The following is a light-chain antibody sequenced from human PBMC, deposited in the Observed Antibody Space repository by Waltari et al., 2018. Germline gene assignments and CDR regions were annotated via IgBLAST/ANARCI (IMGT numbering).Light chain of an antibody. J-gene: IGKJ2*01. CDR3: QQYHSYPYT. Sequence: DIQMTQSPSTLSASVGDRVTITCRASKTLNRWLAWYQQKPGKAPKLLIYKASTLQSCVPSMFIGSDSVTQFALTITGLQAEDFATYYCQQYHSYPYTFDQGTKLEIK. V-gene: IGKV1-5*03. CDR2: KAS. CDR1: KTLNRW.